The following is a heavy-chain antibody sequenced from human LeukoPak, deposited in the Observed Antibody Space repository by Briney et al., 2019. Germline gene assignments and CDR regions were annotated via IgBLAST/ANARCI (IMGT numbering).Heavy chain of an antibody. J-gene: IGHJ5*02. CDR1: GYSLTSYW. Sequence: GESLKISCKGSGYSLTSYWIGWVRQMPGKGLEWMGMIYPGDSDTRYSPSFQGQVTISADKSISTAYLQWSSLKASDTAMYYCARRPSPLDFWSGGDWFDPWGPGTLVTAPS. CDR2: IYPGDSDT. V-gene: IGHV5-51*01. CDR3: ARRPSPLDFWSGGDWFDP. D-gene: IGHD3-3*01.